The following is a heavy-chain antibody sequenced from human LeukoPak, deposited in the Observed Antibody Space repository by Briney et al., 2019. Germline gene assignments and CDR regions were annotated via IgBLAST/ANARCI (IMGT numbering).Heavy chain of an antibody. CDR2: IYYSGST. CDR3: ARVPYYYGSGTEYWYFDL. CDR1: GGSVSSGSYY. D-gene: IGHD3-10*01. J-gene: IGHJ2*01. V-gene: IGHV4-61*01. Sequence: SETLSLTCTVSGGSVSSGSYYWSWIRQPPGKGLEWFGYIYYSGSTNYNPSLKSRVNISVDTSKNQFSLKLSSVTAADTAVYYCARVPYYYGSGTEYWYFDLWGRGTLVTVSS.